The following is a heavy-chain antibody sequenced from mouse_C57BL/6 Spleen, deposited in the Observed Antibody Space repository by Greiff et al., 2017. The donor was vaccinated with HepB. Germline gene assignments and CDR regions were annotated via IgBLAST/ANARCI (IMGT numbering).Heavy chain of an antibody. D-gene: IGHD1-1*01. CDR2: IDPNSGGT. CDR1: GYTFTSYW. V-gene: IGHV1-72*01. CDR3: AREGYCGSSSPFAY. Sequence: QVQLKQPGAELVKPGASVKLSCKASGYTFTSYWMHWVKQRPGRGLEWIGRIDPNSGGTKYNEKFKSKATLTVDKPSSTAYMQLSSLTSEDSAVYYCAREGYCGSSSPFAYWGQGTLVTVAA. J-gene: IGHJ3*01.